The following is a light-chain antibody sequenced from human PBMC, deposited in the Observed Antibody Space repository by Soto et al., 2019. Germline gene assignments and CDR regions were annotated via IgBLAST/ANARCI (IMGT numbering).Light chain of an antibody. CDR1: QSVSSY. V-gene: IGKV3-11*01. CDR2: DAS. CDR3: QQRSNWSPS. Sequence: EIVLTQSPATLSLSPGERATLSCRASQSVSSYLAWYQQKPGQAPRLLIYDASNRATGIPARFSGSGSGTDFTLTIGGLEPEDFAVYYCQQRSNWSPSFGQGTKLEIK. J-gene: IGKJ2*01.